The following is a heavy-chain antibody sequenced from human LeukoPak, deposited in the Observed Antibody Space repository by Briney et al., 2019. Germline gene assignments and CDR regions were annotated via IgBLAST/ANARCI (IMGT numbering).Heavy chain of an antibody. D-gene: IGHD2-2*01. CDR1: GFTFSSYA. Sequence: GGSLRLSCAASGFTFSSYAMSWVRQAPGKGLEWVSAISGSGGSTYYADSVKGRFTISRDNSKNTLYLQMNSLRAEDTVVYYCARNPILGYCSSTSCYVFDYWGQGTLVTVSS. J-gene: IGHJ4*02. V-gene: IGHV3-23*01. CDR3: ARNPILGYCSSTSCYVFDY. CDR2: ISGSGGST.